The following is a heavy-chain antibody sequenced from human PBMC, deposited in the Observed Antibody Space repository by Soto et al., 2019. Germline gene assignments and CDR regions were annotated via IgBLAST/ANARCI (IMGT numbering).Heavy chain of an antibody. Sequence: SLRLSCAASGFTFSNYGMHWVRQAPGKGLEWVAVIWYDGSNKYYADSVKGRFTISRDNSKNTAFLQMNSLTAGDTAVYYCAKATATGGGAFDICGQGTVVTVSS. CDR3: AKATATGGGAFDI. CDR2: IWYDGSNK. CDR1: GFTFSNYG. J-gene: IGHJ3*02. D-gene: IGHD2-8*02. V-gene: IGHV3-33*06.